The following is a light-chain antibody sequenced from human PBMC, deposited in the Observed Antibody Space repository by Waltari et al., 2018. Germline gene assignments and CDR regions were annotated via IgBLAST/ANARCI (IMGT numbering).Light chain of an antibody. J-gene: IGLJ3*02. CDR1: SRHSGNL. Sequence: QLVLTQSPSASASLGASVKLPCTLSSRHSGNLIAWHQQQPEKGPRYLMKVTSDGSHNKGDEIPDRFSGSSSGAERYLTISSVQSEDEADYYCQTGGHGTWVFGGGTTLTVL. V-gene: IGLV4-69*01. CDR3: QTGGHGTWV. CDR2: VTSDGSH.